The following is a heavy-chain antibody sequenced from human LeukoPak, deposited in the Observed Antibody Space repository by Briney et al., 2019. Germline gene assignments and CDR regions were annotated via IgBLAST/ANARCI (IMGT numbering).Heavy chain of an antibody. V-gene: IGHV1-69*13. CDR1: GGTFSSYA. Sequence: GASVKVSCKASGGTFSSYAISWVRQAPGQGLEWMGGIIPIFGTANYAQKFQGRVTITADESTSTAYIELSSLRSEDTAVYYCARARGDRAPGAFDIWGQGTMVTVSS. CDR2: IIPIFGTA. J-gene: IGHJ3*02. D-gene: IGHD1-14*01. CDR3: ARARGDRAPGAFDI.